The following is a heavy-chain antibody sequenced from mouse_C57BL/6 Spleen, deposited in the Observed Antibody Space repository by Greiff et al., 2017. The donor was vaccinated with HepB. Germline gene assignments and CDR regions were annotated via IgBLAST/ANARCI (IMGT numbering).Heavy chain of an antibody. J-gene: IGHJ2*01. CDR1: GYTFTDYY. CDR2: INPNNGGT. CDR3: ARGAQASPLFDY. Sequence: EVQLQQSGPELVKPGASVKISCKASGYTFTDYYMNWVKQSHGKSLEWIGDINPNNGGTSYTQKFKGKATLTVDKSSSTAYMELRSLTSEDSAVYYCARGAQASPLFDYWGQGTTLTVSS. V-gene: IGHV1-26*01. D-gene: IGHD1-3*01.